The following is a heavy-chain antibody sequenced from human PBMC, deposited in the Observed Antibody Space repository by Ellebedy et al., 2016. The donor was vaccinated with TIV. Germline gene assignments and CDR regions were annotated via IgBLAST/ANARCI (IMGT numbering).Heavy chain of an antibody. CDR2: INTNTGNP. D-gene: IGHD3-22*01. CDR1: GYTFTSYA. CDR3: ARTQYDSSGYSYYFDY. V-gene: IGHV7-4-1*02. J-gene: IGHJ4*02. Sequence: ASVKVSCKASGYTFTSYAMNWVRQAPGQGLEWMGWINTNTGNPTYAQGFTGRFVFSLDTSVSTAYLQISSLKAVDTAVYYCARTQYDSSGYSYYFDYWGQGTLVTVSS.